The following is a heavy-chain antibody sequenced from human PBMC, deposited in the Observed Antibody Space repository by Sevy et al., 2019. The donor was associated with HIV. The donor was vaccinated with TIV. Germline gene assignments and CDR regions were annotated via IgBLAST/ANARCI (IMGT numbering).Heavy chain of an antibody. Sequence: SETLSLTCTVSGGSISSYYWSWIRQPPGKGLEWIGYIYYSGSTNYNPSLKSRVTISVDTSKNQFSLKLSSVTAADTAVYYCARAVLNPFYYYYMDVWGKGTTVTVSS. CDR3: ARAVLNPFYYYYMDV. V-gene: IGHV4-59*01. CDR1: GGSISSYY. J-gene: IGHJ6*03. CDR2: IYYSGST. D-gene: IGHD3-3*02.